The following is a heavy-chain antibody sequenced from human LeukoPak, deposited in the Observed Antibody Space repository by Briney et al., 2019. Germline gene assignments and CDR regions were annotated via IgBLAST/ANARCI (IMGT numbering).Heavy chain of an antibody. V-gene: IGHV1-8*01. Sequence: ASVKVSCKASGYTFTSYDINWVRQATGQGLEWMGWMNPNSGNTGYAQKFQGRVTMTRNTSISTAYMELSSLRSEDTAVYYCARVRAMVRGVNKYYFDYWGQGTLVTVSS. CDR3: ARVRAMVRGVNKYYFDY. CDR2: MNPNSGNT. D-gene: IGHD3-10*01. J-gene: IGHJ4*02. CDR1: GYTFTSYD.